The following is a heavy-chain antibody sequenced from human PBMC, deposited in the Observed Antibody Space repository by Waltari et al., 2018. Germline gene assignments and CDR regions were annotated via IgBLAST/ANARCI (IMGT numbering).Heavy chain of an antibody. Sequence: EVQLLESGGGLVQPGGSLRLSCAASGFTFSSYAMSWVRQAPGKGLEWVSAISGSGGSTYYADSVKGRFTISRDNSKNTLYLQMNSLRAEDTAVYYCAKPARIGYSYGYYFDYWGQGTLVTVSS. D-gene: IGHD5-18*01. CDR2: ISGSGGST. V-gene: IGHV3-23*01. CDR3: AKPARIGYSYGYYFDY. CDR1: GFTFSSYA. J-gene: IGHJ4*02.